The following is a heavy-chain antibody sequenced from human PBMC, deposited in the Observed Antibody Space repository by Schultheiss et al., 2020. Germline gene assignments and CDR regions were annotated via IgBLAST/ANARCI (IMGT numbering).Heavy chain of an antibody. V-gene: IGHV4-34*01. D-gene: IGHD4-17*01. CDR2: INHSGST. CDR3: ARTDYGDYDYYYYGMDV. Sequence: SQTLSLTCTVSGGSISSYYWSWIRQPPGKGLEWIGEINHSGSTNYNPSLKSRVTISVDTSKNQFSLKLTSVTAADTAVYYCARTDYGDYDYYYYGMDVWGQGTTVTVSS. J-gene: IGHJ6*02. CDR1: GGSISSYY.